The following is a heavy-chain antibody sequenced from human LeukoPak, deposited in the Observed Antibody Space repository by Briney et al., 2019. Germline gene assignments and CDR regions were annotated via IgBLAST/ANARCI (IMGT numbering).Heavy chain of an antibody. CDR1: GASISSSYW. J-gene: IGHJ6*03. CDR3: ARDLAPITMVRGVSMDV. Sequence: SETLSLTCAVSGASISSSYWWSWVRQPPGKGLEWIGEIYHSGSTNYNPSLKSRVTISVDKSKNQFSLKLSSVTAADTAVYYCARDLAPITMVRGVSMDVWGKGTTVTISS. V-gene: IGHV4-4*02. D-gene: IGHD3-10*01. CDR2: IYHSGST.